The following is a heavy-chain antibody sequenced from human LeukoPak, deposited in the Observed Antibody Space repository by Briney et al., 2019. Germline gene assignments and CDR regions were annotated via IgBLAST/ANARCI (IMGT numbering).Heavy chain of an antibody. CDR1: GFTFSSSA. V-gene: IGHV3-64D*06. D-gene: IGHD2-15*01. CDR3: VKDGRYCSGGSCYGVAAFDI. J-gene: IGHJ3*02. Sequence: GGALRLSFSASGFTFSSSAMHWGRQAPGKGLGYFSTISSNGGSTYYADSVKGRFTISRDNSKNTLYLQMSSLRAEDTAVYYCVKDGRYCSGGSCYGVAAFDIWGQGTMVTVSS. CDR2: ISSNGGST.